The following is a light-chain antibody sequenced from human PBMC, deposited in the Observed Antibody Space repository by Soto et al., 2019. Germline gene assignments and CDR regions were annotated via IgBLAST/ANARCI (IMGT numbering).Light chain of an antibody. Sequence: ETVMTQSPATLSLSPGERATLSCRASQSVSSKLVWYQQKPGQAPRFLIYDASNRASGIPARFSGSGSGTDFTLTISSLQPDDFAVYYCQQYGSSGTFGQGTKVDIK. V-gene: IGKV3D-15*01. CDR2: DAS. CDR3: QQYGSSGT. J-gene: IGKJ1*01. CDR1: QSVSSK.